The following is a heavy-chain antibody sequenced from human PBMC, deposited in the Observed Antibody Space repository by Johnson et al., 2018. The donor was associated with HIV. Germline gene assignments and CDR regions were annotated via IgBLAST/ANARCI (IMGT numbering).Heavy chain of an antibody. J-gene: IGHJ3*02. CDR1: GFTFDDYG. V-gene: IGHV3-20*04. D-gene: IGHD2-15*01. CDR2: INWNGGST. Sequence: EVQLLESGGGVVRPGGSLRLSCAASGFTFDDYGMSWVRQAPGKGLEWVSGINWNGGSTGYADSVKGRFTISRESAKNSLYLQMNSLRVGDTAVYYCAKGGRGDAFDIWGQGTMVTVSS. CDR3: AKGGRGDAFDI.